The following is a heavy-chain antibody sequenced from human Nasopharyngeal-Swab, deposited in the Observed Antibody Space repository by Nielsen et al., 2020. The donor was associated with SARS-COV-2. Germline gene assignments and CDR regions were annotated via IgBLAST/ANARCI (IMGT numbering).Heavy chain of an antibody. D-gene: IGHD3-3*01. CDR1: GFTFNNYN. J-gene: IGHJ6*02. CDR2: ISSSSSYI. Sequence: GESLKISCAASGFTFNNYNFNWVRQAPGKGLEWVSSISSSSSYIYYADSVKGRFTIPRDSAKNSLYLQMNSLRAEDTAVYYCARDGLDYDFWSAYFMDVWGQGTTVTVSS. V-gene: IGHV3-21*01. CDR3: ARDGLDYDFWSAYFMDV.